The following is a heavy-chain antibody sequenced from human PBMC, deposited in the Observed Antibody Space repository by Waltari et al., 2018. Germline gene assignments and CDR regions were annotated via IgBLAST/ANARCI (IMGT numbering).Heavy chain of an antibody. CDR3: ARRVSTKGAFEV. Sequence: QVQLVQSGAEVKQPGSSVKVSCKSSGGPFSSVGLHWLRQAPGQGLEWMGNIIPMTGITDYEQKVQGRLRITADRSTTTGYMELRSLGSEDTAIYYCARRVSTKGAFEVWGRGTLVTVSP. CDR2: IIPMTGIT. J-gene: IGHJ3*01. D-gene: IGHD5-12*01. V-gene: IGHV1-69*02. CDR1: GGPFSSVG.